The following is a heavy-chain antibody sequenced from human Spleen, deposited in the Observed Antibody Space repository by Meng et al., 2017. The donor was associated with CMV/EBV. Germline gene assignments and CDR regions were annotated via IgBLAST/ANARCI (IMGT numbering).Heavy chain of an antibody. CDR2: ISHDGDDK. D-gene: IGHD1-7*01. J-gene: IGHJ4*02. CDR1: GFSFSSSV. CDR3: ARDPGGWNYGGY. V-gene: IGHV3-33*05. Sequence: GGSLRLSCAASGFSFSSSVMHWVRQAPGKGLEWVAAISHDGDDKFYADSVKGRFTISRDNSYNTLYLQMNNLRAEDTAVYYCARDPGGWNYGGYWGQGTLVTVSS.